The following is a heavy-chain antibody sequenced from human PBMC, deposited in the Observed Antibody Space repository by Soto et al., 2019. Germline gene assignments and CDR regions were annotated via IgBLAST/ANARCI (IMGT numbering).Heavy chain of an antibody. D-gene: IGHD3-9*01. CDR2: ISGSGGST. Sequence: PGGSLRLSCAASGFTFSSYAMSWVRQAPGKGLEWVSAISGSGGSTYYADSVKGRFTISRDNSKNTLYRQMNSLRAEDTAVYYCAKDYSGILTGYLVTRTEEDDAFDIWGQGTMVPVSS. J-gene: IGHJ3*02. V-gene: IGHV3-23*01. CDR1: GFTFSSYA. CDR3: AKDYSGILTGYLVTRTEEDDAFDI.